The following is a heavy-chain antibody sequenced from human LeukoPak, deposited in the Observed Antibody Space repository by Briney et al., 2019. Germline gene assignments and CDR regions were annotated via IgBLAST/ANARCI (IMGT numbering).Heavy chain of an antibody. Sequence: GGSLRLSCAASGLTISSHALSWVRQAPGKGLECVSTISGSRGSTYYADSVKGRFTISRDNSKNTVHLQMNSLRAEDTAVYYCAKYFYDYSYYGMDVWGQGTTVTVSS. CDR1: GLTISSHA. D-gene: IGHD3-10*01. CDR3: AKYFYDYSYYGMDV. J-gene: IGHJ6*02. V-gene: IGHV3-23*01. CDR2: ISGSRGST.